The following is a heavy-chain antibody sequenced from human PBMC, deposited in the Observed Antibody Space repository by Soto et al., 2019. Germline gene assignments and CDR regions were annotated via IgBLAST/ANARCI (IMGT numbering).Heavy chain of an antibody. D-gene: IGHD5-12*01. Sequence: PSETLSLTCAVYGGSFSGYYWSWIRQPPGKGLEWIGEINHSGSTNYNPSLKSRVTISVDTSKNQFSLKLSSVTAADTAVYYCARRDGYNMYDDYWGQGTLVTVSS. J-gene: IGHJ4*02. CDR1: GGSFSGYY. CDR2: INHSGST. V-gene: IGHV4-34*01. CDR3: ARRDGYNMYDDY.